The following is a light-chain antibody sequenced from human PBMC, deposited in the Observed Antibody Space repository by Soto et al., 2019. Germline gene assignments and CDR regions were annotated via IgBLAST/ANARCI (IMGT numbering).Light chain of an antibody. CDR2: EVS. J-gene: IGLJ1*01. V-gene: IGLV2-14*01. CDR1: SSDVGGYNY. Sequence: QSALTQPASVSGSPGQSITISCTGTSSDVGGYNYVSWYQQHPGKAPKLMIYEVSTRPSGVSNRFSGSKSGNTASLTISGLQAEDEADYYCTSYASSSTPYLFGTGTKLTVL. CDR3: TSYASSSTPYL.